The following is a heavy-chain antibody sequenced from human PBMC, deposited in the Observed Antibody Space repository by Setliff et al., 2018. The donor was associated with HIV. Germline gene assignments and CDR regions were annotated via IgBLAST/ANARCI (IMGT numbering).Heavy chain of an antibody. CDR3: ARGSSGWGMDFYYYYMDV. Sequence: PGGSLRLSCAASGLSFSSYVMSWVRQAPGKGLEWVSGISGSDGSNKYYADSVKGRFTISRDNSKNTLYLQINRLRSEDTAVYYCARGSSGWGMDFYYYYMDVWGKGATVTVSS. V-gene: IGHV3-23*01. CDR2: ISGSDGSNK. CDR1: GLSFSSYV. J-gene: IGHJ6*03. D-gene: IGHD6-19*01.